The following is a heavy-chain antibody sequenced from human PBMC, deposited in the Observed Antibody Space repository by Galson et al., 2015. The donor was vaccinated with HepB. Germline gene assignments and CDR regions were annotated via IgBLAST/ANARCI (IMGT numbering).Heavy chain of an antibody. CDR1: GFTVSSKY. V-gene: IGHV3-66*01. CDR3: ARGPRDCSSISCSDYFDF. J-gene: IGHJ4*02. D-gene: IGHD2-2*01. CDR2: IYSGGNT. Sequence: SLRLSCAASGFTVSSKYVSWGRQAPGQGLEWVSVIYSGGNTYYADSVKGRFTISRDNSKNTLYLQMNSLRAEDTAVYYCARGPRDCSSISCSDYFDFWGQGALVTVAS.